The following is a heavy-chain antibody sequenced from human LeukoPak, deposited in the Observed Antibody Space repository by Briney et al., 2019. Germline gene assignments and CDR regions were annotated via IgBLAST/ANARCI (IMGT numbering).Heavy chain of an antibody. CDR1: GGSFSGYY. V-gene: IGHV4-34*01. D-gene: IGHD3-10*01. J-gene: IGHJ5*02. CDR3: ARDRRITMVRGVIRWFDP. Sequence: SETLSLTCAVYGGSFSGYYWSWIRQPPGKGLEWIGEINHSGSTNYNPSLKSRVTISVDTSKNQFSLKLSSVTAADTAVYYCARDRRITMVRGVIRWFDPWGQGTLVTVSS. CDR2: INHSGST.